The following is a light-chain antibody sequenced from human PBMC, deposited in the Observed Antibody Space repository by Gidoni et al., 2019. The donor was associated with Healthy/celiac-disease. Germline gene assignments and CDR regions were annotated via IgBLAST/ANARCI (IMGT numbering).Light chain of an antibody. CDR2: DYS. J-gene: IGKJ4*01. CDR1: QSISSR. V-gene: IGKV1-5*01. Sequence: SQSISSRFAWYQQKPGKAPKLLIYDYSRLETGVPSRFSGSGSGTEFTLTISSLQPDDFATYYCQQYNSYPLTFGGXTKVEIK. CDR3: QQYNSYPLT.